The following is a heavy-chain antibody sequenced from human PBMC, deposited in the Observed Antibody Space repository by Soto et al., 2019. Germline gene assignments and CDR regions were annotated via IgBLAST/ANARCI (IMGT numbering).Heavy chain of an antibody. CDR1: GGTFDHAA. J-gene: IGHJ4*02. V-gene: IGHV1-69*01. Sequence: QVQLVQSGAEVKKPGSSEKVSCEAPGGTFDHAAITWVRQAPGQGLEWAGGINPMFNSTHYAQKFQGRVTITAVAVTSTAFMELRGLTSDDTAVYYCARQIFAADYLGQGTLLVVSS. D-gene: IGHD3-9*01. CDR3: ARQIFAADY. CDR2: INPMFNST.